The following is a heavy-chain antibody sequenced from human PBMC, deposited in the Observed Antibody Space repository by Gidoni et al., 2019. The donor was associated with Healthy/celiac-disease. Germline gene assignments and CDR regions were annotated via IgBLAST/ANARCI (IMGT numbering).Heavy chain of an antibody. CDR3: ARHFDYYDSSAHTPDAFDI. J-gene: IGHJ3*02. V-gene: IGHV4-59*08. Sequence: QVQLQESGPGLVKPSATLSLTCTVSGGSISSSYWSWIRQPPGKGLEWIGYIYYSGSTNYNPSLKSRVTISVDTSKNQFSLKLSSVTAADTAVYYCARHFDYYDSSAHTPDAFDIWGQGTMVTVSS. D-gene: IGHD3-22*01. CDR1: GGSISSSY. CDR2: IYYSGST.